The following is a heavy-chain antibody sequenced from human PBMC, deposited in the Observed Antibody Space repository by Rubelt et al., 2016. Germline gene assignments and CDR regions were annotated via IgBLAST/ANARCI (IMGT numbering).Heavy chain of an antibody. V-gene: IGHV4-59*01. CDR2: IYYNGIT. D-gene: IGHD4-17*01. Sequence: QVQLQESGPGLVKPSETLSLTCTDSGGSISTYYWSWIRQPPGKGLELIGYIYYNGITNSNPSLKSRVTISVDTSKNQFSRKLTSVTAADTAVYYCARGGTTNWFDPWGQGTLVTVSS. CDR1: GGSISTYY. J-gene: IGHJ5*02. CDR3: ARGGTTNWFDP.